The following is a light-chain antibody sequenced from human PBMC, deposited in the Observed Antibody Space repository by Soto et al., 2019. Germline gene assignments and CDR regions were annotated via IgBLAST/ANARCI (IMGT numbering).Light chain of an antibody. J-gene: IGLJ2*01. CDR3: QTWGTGGV. CDR2: VSGDGSH. CDR1: SGHSSYA. Sequence: QSVLTQSPSASASLGASVKLTCTLSSGHSSYAIAWHQQQPGEGPRYLMKVSGDGSHSKGDGIPDRFSGSSSGAERYLTISSLQSDDEADYDCQTWGTGGVFGGGTKLTVL. V-gene: IGLV4-69*01.